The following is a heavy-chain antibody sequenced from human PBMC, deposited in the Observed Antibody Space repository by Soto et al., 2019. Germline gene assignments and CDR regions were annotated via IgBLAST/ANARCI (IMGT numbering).Heavy chain of an antibody. CDR3: AKDIVVVVAATPSDAFDI. D-gene: IGHD2-15*01. CDR1: GFTFSSYA. Sequence: EVQLLESGGGLVQPGGSLRLSCAASGFTFSSYAMSWVRQAPGKGLELVSAISGSGGSTYYADSVKGRFTISRDNSKNTLYLQMNSLSDEDTAVYYFAKDIVVVVAATPSDAFDIWGQGTMVTVSS. V-gene: IGHV3-23*01. CDR2: ISGSGGST. J-gene: IGHJ3*02.